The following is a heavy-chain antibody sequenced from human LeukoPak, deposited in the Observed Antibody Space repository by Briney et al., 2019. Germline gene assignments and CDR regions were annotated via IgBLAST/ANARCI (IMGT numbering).Heavy chain of an antibody. CDR3: AKGRYYYDSSGYYGDDAFDI. D-gene: IGHD3-22*01. CDR2: ISGSGGST. V-gene: IGHV3-23*01. Sequence: GGSLRLSCAASGFTFSSYAMSWVRQAPGKGLEWVSAISGSGGSTYYADSVKGRFTISRDNSKNTLYLQMNSLRAEDTAVYYCAKGRYYYDSSGYYGDDAFDIWGQGTMVTVSS. J-gene: IGHJ3*02. CDR1: GFTFSSYA.